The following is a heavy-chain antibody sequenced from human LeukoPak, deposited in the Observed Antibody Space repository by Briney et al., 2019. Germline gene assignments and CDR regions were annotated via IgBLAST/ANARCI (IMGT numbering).Heavy chain of an antibody. D-gene: IGHD6-13*01. V-gene: IGHV1-69*04. J-gene: IGHJ4*02. CDR3: ARDRPGSSSWYYFDH. Sequence: SVKVSCKASGGIFSSYAISWVRQAPGQGLEWMGRIIPIFGIANYAQKVQGRVTITADKSTSTAYMELSSLRSEDTAVYYCARDRPGSSSWYYFDHWGQGTLVTVSS. CDR2: IIPIFGIA. CDR1: GGIFSSYA.